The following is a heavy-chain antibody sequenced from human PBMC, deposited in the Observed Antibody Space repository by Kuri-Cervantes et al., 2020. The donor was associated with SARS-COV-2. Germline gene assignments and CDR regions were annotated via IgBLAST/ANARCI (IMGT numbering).Heavy chain of an antibody. V-gene: IGHV3-74*01. CDR2: INSDGSST. CDR1: GFTFSNAW. D-gene: IGHD3-22*01. Sequence: GGSLRLSCAASGFTFSNAWMSWVRQAPGKGLVWVSRINSDGSSTSYADSVKGRFTISRDNAKNTLYLQMNSLRAEDTAVYYCARDYYDSSGVYWSQGTLVTVSS. CDR3: ARDYYDSSGVY. J-gene: IGHJ4*02.